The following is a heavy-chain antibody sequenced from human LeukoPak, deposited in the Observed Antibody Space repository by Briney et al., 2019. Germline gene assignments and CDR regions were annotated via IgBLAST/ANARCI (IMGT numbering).Heavy chain of an antibody. CDR3: ITPLPYSAQ. J-gene: IGHJ4*02. CDR2: IRSKAAGGTT. V-gene: IGHV3-15*07. D-gene: IGHD2-21*01. CDR1: GFTFTNTW. Sequence: GGSLRLSCVASGFTFTNTWINWVRQAPGRGLEWVGRIRSKAAGGTTEYAAPVKDRFSISRDDSKSMMYLQMNSLKTEDTAVYYCITPLPYSAQGGQGTLVTVSS.